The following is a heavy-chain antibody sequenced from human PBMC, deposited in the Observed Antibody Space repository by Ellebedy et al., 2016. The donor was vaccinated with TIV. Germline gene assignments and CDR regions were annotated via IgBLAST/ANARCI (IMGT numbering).Heavy chain of an antibody. CDR3: AREVTVTEDY. V-gene: IGHV3-7*01. D-gene: IGHD4-17*01. Sequence: GESLKISCAASGVSVSSSDMSWVRQAPGKGLEWVANIKQDGSEKYYVDSVKGRFTISRDNAKNSLYLQMNSLRAEDTAVYYCAREVTVTEDYWGQGTLVTVSS. CDR2: IKQDGSEK. CDR1: GVSVSSSD. J-gene: IGHJ4*02.